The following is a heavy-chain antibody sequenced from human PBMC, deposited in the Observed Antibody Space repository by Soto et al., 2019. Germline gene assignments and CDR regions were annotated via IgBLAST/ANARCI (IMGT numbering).Heavy chain of an antibody. CDR2: ISAYNGNT. Sequence: ASVKVSCKASGYTFTSYGISWVRQAPGQGLEWMGWISAYNGNTNYAQKLQGRVTMTTDTSTSTAYMELRSLRSDDTAVYYCARGVAVAGEPGNWFDPWGQGTLVTVSS. V-gene: IGHV1-18*04. D-gene: IGHD6-19*01. CDR3: ARGVAVAGEPGNWFDP. CDR1: GYTFTSYG. J-gene: IGHJ5*02.